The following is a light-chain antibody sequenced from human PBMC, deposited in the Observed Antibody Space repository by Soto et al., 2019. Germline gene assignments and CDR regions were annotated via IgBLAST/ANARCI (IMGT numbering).Light chain of an antibody. CDR3: QKYGSAPLT. CDR1: GDISKY. J-gene: IGKJ4*01. Sequence: DIQMTQSPSSLSASVGDRVTISCRATGDISKYLAWYQRKPGKAPTLLIYGASTLQSGVPSRFSGSGSGTEFTLTIGSLQLEDVATYYCQKYGSAPLTFGGGTKVEI. V-gene: IGKV1-27*01. CDR2: GAS.